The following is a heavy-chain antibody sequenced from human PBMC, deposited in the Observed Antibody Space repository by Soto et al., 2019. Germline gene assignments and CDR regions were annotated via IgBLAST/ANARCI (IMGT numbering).Heavy chain of an antibody. CDR3: ARDTAMVYGGFDY. CDR1: GFTFSSYS. V-gene: IGHV3-21*01. D-gene: IGHD5-18*01. Sequence: GGSLRLSCAASGFTFSSYSMNWVRQAPGKGLEWVSSISSSSSYIYYADSVKGRFTISRDNAKNSLYLQMNSLRAEDTAVYYCARDTAMVYGGFDYWGQGTLVTVSS. CDR2: ISSSSSYI. J-gene: IGHJ4*02.